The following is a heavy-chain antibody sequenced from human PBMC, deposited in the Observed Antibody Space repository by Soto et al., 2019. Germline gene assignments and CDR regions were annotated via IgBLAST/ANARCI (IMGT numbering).Heavy chain of an antibody. D-gene: IGHD6-19*01. CDR1: GFTFSNFA. V-gene: IGHV3-23*01. Sequence: TGGSLRLSFAASGFTFSNFAMTWVRQAPGEGLGWVSSISGTDDYSYYADSVKGRFTISRDNALNTLYLQMNSLTVEDTAIYYCARDRGPGGIAVGGFDIWGQGTVVTVSS. CDR3: ARDRGPGGIAVGGFDI. J-gene: IGHJ3*02. CDR2: ISGTDDYS.